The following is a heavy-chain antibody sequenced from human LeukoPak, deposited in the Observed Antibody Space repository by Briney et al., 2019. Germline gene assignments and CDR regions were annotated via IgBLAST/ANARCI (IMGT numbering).Heavy chain of an antibody. CDR2: IKRDGSQK. CDR1: GFSFSSNW. CDR3: ARLGLEVGGPNWFDP. V-gene: IGHV3-7*01. J-gene: IGHJ5*02. Sequence: GGSLRLSCAAPGFSFSSNWMGWVRQAPGKGLEWVAHIKRDGSQKYYLDSVKGRFTISRDNAKSSLYLQMNSLRVEDTAVYYCARLGLEVGGPNWFDPWGQGTLVTVSS. D-gene: IGHD1-1*01.